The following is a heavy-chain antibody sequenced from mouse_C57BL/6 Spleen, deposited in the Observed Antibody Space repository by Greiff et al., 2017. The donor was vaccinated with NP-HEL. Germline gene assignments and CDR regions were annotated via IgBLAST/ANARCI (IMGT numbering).Heavy chain of an antibody. CDR1: GFTFSSYT. J-gene: IGHJ3*01. Sequence: EVKLVESGGGLVKPGGSLKLSCAASGFTFSSYTMSWVSQTPEQRLEWVATISGCGGNTYYPHSVKGRFTISRDNAKNTLYLQLRSLRSEYTALYYCASGLPGFAYWGQGTLVTVSA. CDR2: ISGCGGNT. V-gene: IGHV5-9*01. D-gene: IGHD2-2*01. CDR3: ASGLPGFAY.